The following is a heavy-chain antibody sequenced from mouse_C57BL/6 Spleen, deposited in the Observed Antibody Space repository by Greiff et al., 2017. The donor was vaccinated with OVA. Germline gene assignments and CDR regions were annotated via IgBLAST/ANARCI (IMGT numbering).Heavy chain of an antibody. Sequence: QVQLKESGAELVRPGASVTLSCKASGYTFTDYEMHWVKQTPVHGLEWIGAIDPETGGTAYNQKFKGKAILTADKSSSTAYMELRSLTSEDSAVYYCTIFSLGFDYWGQGTTLTVSS. J-gene: IGHJ2*01. V-gene: IGHV1-15*01. CDR3: TIFSLGFDY. CDR2: IDPETGGT. CDR1: GYTFTDYE. D-gene: IGHD6-2*01.